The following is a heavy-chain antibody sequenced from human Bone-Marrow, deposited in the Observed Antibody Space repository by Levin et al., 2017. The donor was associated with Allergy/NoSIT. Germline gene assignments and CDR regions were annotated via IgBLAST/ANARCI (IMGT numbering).Heavy chain of an antibody. J-gene: IGHJ4*02. Sequence: SCAASGFTFDDYAMHWVRQIPGKGLEWVSGITWNSAKIAYGDSFKGRFTISRDNAKNSLDLQRNSLRPEDTALYYCAKDIASGYFLAFDYWGQGALVTVSS. CDR3: AKDIASGYFLAFDY. CDR2: ITWNSAKI. CDR1: GFTFDDYA. V-gene: IGHV3-9*01. D-gene: IGHD5-12*01.